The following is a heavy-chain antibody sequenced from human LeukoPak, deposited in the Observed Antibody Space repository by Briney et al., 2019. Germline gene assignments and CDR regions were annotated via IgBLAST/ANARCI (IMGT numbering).Heavy chain of an antibody. CDR2: IIPILGIA. Sequence: GASVKVSCKASGGTFSSYAISWVRQAPGQGLEWMGRIIPILGIANYAQKFQGRVTITADKFTSTAYMELSSLRSEDTAVYYCASVPISGGYPDAFDIWGQGTMVTVSS. V-gene: IGHV1-69*04. D-gene: IGHD3-3*02. CDR3: ASVPISGGYPDAFDI. J-gene: IGHJ3*02. CDR1: GGTFSSYA.